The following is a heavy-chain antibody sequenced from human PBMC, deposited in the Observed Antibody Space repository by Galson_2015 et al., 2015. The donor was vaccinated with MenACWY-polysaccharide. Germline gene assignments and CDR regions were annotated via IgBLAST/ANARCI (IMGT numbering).Heavy chain of an antibody. D-gene: IGHD3-10*01. CDR1: GFTLSGYW. J-gene: IGHJ4*02. CDR3: ARDSAPGY. V-gene: IGHV3-7*01. Sequence: PRLSCAASGFTLSGYWMNWVRQAPGKGLEWVANIKQDGSEKYYVDSVKGRFTISRDNAKNSLYLQMSSLRAEDTAVYYCARDSAPGYWGQGTLVTVSS. CDR2: IKQDGSEK.